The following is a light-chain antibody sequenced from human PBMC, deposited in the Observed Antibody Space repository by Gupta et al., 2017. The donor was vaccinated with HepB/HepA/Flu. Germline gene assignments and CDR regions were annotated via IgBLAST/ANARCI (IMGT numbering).Light chain of an antibody. V-gene: IGKV1-39*01. CDR2: AAS. CDR3: QQRYSNPWT. J-gene: IGKJ1*01. Sequence: DIQITQSPSSLSASVGDRVTLTCRASQCVSSYLNWYQQKPGKAPKLLLYAASSLQSGVPSTFSGSGSGTDFTLTISSLQPADFATYYCQQRYSNPWTFGRGTRVEIK. CDR1: QCVSSY.